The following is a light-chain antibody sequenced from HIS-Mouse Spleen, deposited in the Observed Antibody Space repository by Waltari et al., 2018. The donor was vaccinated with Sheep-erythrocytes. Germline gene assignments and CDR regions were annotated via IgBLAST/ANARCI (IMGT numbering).Light chain of an antibody. V-gene: IGLV2-11*01. J-gene: IGLJ3*02. CDR2: DVS. CDR1: SSDVGGYNY. CDR3: SSYTSSSTSWV. Sequence: QSALTQPRSVSGSPGQSVTISCTGTSSDVGGYNYVSWYQQHPGKAHKLMIYDVSKRPSGVPDRFSGSKSGNTASLTISGLQAEDEADYYCSSYTSSSTSWVFGGGTKLTVL.